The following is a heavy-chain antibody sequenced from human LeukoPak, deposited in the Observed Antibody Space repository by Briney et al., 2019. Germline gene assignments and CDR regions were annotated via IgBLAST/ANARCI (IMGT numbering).Heavy chain of an antibody. CDR2: IHPDGTT. V-gene: IGHV3-53*01. D-gene: IGHD1-14*01. CDR1: GFTVSSNF. CDR3: ARAGKENLGKYCFDY. J-gene: IGHJ4*02. Sequence: PGGSLRLSCAASGFTVSSNFMTWVRQDPGKGLEWVSIIHPDGTTFYADSVKGRFTISRDNSKNMLYLQVNSLRTEDTAIYYCARAGKENLGKYCFDYWGQGTLVTVSS.